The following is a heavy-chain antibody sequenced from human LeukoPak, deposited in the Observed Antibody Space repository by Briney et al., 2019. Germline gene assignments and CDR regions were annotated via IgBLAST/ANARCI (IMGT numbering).Heavy chain of an antibody. Sequence: ASVKVSCKASGYTFTSYGISWVRQAPGQGLEWMGWISAYNGNTNYAQKLQGRVTMTTDTSTSTAYMELRSLRSDDTAVYHCARGSIVEWLSPFDYWGQGTLVTVSS. CDR3: ARGSIVEWLSPFDY. CDR1: GYTFTSYG. J-gene: IGHJ4*02. V-gene: IGHV1-18*01. CDR2: ISAYNGNT. D-gene: IGHD3-3*01.